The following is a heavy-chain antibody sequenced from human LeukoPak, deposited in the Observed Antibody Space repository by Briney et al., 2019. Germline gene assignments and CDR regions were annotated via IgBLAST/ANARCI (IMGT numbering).Heavy chain of an antibody. Sequence: PGGSLRLSCAASGFTVSRNYMSWVRQAPGKGLEWVSVLYSDGSTYYADSVKGRFTISRDNSKNTLYLQMNSLRAEDTAVYYCARAQYDSSGYYRYYFDYWGQGTLVTVSS. CDR1: GFTVSRNY. CDR2: LYSDGST. D-gene: IGHD3-22*01. V-gene: IGHV3-53*01. CDR3: ARAQYDSSGYYRYYFDY. J-gene: IGHJ4*02.